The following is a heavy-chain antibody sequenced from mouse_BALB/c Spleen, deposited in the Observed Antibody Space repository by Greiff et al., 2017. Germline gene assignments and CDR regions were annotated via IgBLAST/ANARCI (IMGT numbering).Heavy chain of an antibody. V-gene: IGHV1-54*03. CDR1: GYAFTNYL. CDR3: ARNYRYDYAMDY. CDR2: INPGSGGT. J-gene: IGHJ4*01. Sequence: LQESGAELVRPGTSVKVSCKASGYAFTNYLIEWVKQRPGQGLEWIGVINPGSGGTNYNEKFKGKATLTADKSSSTAYMQLSSLTSDDSAVYFCARNYRYDYAMDYWGQGTSVTVSS. D-gene: IGHD2-14*01.